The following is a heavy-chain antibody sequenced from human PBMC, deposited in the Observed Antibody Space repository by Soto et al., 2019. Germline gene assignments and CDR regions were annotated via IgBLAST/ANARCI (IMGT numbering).Heavy chain of an antibody. J-gene: IGHJ4*02. V-gene: IGHV3-21*01. CDR1: GFAFNNYG. Sequence: GGSLKLSCTVSGFAFNNYGINWVRQAPGKGLEWVSSISKSDYTYYSDSVKGRFAISRDNAKSSVSLQMNTLRVEDTAVYYCAREDSIIIPAVSDFWGQGTLVTVSS. D-gene: IGHD2-2*01. CDR3: AREDSIIIPAVSDF. CDR2: ISKSDYT.